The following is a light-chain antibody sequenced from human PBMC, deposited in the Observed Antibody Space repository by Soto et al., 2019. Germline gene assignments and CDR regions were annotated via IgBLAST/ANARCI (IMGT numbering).Light chain of an antibody. J-gene: IGLJ3*02. CDR2: VKT. CDR3: QSYDSSLSGSV. Sequence: QSVLTQPPSVSGAPGQRVTISCTGSSSNIGAGYDVHWYQQLPGTAPKLLINVKTNRPSGVPDRFSGSKSGTSASLAITGLQAEDEADYYCQSYDSSLSGSVFGGGTKLTVL. V-gene: IGLV1-40*01. CDR1: SSNIGAGYD.